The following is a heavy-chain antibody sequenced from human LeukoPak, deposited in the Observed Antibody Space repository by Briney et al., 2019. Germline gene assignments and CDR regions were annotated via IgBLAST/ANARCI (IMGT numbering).Heavy chain of an antibody. Sequence: NSGGSLRLSCAASGFTFSSYAMSWVRQAPGKGLEWVSSISSSSSYIYYADSVKGRFTISRDNAKNSLYLQMNSLRAEDTAVYYCARGTRVAANLHTAWGQGTLVTVSS. CDR2: ISSSSSYI. J-gene: IGHJ5*02. CDR1: GFTFSSYA. V-gene: IGHV3-21*01. CDR3: ARGTRVAANLHTA. D-gene: IGHD2-15*01.